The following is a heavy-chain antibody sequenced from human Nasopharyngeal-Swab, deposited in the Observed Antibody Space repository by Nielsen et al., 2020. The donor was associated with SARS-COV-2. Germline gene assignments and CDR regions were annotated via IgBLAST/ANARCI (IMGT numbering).Heavy chain of an antibody. D-gene: IGHD3-16*01. CDR3: ARDLGEGDYDYVWGSYTPKRGFLDY. Sequence: WVRQAPGQGLEWMGWINTNTGNPTYAQGFTGRFVFSLDTSVSTAYLQISSLKAEDTAVYYCARDLGEGDYDYVWGSYTPKRGFLDYWGQGTLVTVSS. CDR2: INTNTGNP. J-gene: IGHJ4*02. V-gene: IGHV7-4-1*02.